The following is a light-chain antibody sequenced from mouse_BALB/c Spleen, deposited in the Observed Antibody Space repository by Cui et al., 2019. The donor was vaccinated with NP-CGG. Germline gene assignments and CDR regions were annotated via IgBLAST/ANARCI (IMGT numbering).Light chain of an antibody. Sequence: LVTQASALTTSPGETVTLTCRSSTGAVTTSNYANWVQEKPDHLFTGLIGGTNNRAPGVPARFSGSLIGDKAALTITGAQTEDEAIYFCALWYSNHWVFGGGTKLTVL. J-gene: IGLJ1*01. CDR1: TGAVTTSNY. V-gene: IGLV1*01. CDR2: GTN. CDR3: ALWYSNHWV.